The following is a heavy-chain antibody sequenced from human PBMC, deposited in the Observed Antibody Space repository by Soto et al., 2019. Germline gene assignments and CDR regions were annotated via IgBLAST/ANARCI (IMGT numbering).Heavy chain of an antibody. J-gene: IGHJ4*02. D-gene: IGHD5-12*01. V-gene: IGHV3-33*01. Sequence: QVQLVESGGGVVQPGRSLRLSCAASGFTFSSYGMHWVRQAPGKGLEWVAVIWYDGSNKYYADSVKGRFTISRDNSKNTLYLQMNSLRAEYTAVYYCAREGLRGYSGYVPKDDFDYWGQGALVTVSS. CDR3: AREGLRGYSGYVPKDDFDY. CDR2: IWYDGSNK. CDR1: GFTFSSYG.